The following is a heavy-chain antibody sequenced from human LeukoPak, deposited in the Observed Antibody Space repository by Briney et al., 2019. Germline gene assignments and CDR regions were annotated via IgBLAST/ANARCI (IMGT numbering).Heavy chain of an antibody. Sequence: ASVKVSCKASGYTFTSYGISWVRQAPGQGLEWMGWVSAYNGNTNYAQKLQGRVTMTTDTSTSTAYMELRSLRSDDTAVYYCARLIWIQLWRREDYWGQGTLVTVSS. V-gene: IGHV1-18*01. J-gene: IGHJ4*02. CDR1: GYTFTSYG. D-gene: IGHD5-18*01. CDR3: ARLIWIQLWRREDY. CDR2: VSAYNGNT.